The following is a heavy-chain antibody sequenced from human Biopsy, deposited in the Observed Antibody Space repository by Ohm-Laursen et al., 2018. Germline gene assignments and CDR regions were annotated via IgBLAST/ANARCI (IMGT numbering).Heavy chain of an antibody. J-gene: IGHJ4*02. V-gene: IGHV4-38-2*01. CDR1: DSSVSHDYF. CDR2: IYHGPGT. D-gene: IGHD3-9*01. Sequence: SETLSLTCSVSDSSVSHDYFWTWIRQPPGKGLEWIGSIYHGPGTSYNPSVETRVAITLDKAKNEFSLRIDSVTAADTAVYYCASRSLFFRYFASWGQGTPVTVPS. CDR3: ASRSLFFRYFAS.